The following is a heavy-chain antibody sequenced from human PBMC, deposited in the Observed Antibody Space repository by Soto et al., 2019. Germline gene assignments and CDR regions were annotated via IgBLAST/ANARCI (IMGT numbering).Heavy chain of an antibody. CDR1: GDSVSSSSVT. CDR2: TYYRSKWYN. Sequence: SQTLSLTCAISGDSVSSSSVTWNWIRQSPSRGLEWLGRTYYRSKWYNDYAESVKSRITINPDTSKNQFSLHLNSVTSEDTVVYYCVRLIGNSWLDFWGQGTLVTVSS. D-gene: IGHD5-12*01. CDR3: VRLIGNSWLDF. V-gene: IGHV6-1*01. J-gene: IGHJ5*01.